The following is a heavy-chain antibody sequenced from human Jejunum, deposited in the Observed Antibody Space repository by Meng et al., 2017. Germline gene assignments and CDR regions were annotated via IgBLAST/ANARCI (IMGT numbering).Heavy chain of an antibody. CDR3: ARGYYGSGRYFDY. Sequence: GSLRLSCTVSGGSISSYYWSWIRQPAGKGLEWIGRIYTSGSTNYNPSLKSRVTMSVDTSKNQFSLKLSSVTAADTAVYYCARGYYGSGRYFDYWGQGTLVTVSS. D-gene: IGHD3-10*01. CDR1: GGSISSYY. J-gene: IGHJ4*02. V-gene: IGHV4-4*07. CDR2: IYTSGST.